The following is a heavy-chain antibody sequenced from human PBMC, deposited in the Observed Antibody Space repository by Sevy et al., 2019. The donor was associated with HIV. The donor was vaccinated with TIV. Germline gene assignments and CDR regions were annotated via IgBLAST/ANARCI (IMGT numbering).Heavy chain of an antibody. CDR3: ARGGGYCGGDCYSIDY. CDR2: SRNKARSYST. D-gene: IGHD2-21*02. CDR1: EFTFSDHY. V-gene: IGHV3-72*01. J-gene: IGHJ4*02. Sequence: GGSLRLSCVASEFTFSDHYMDWVRQAPGKGLEWVGRSRNKARSYSTEYAESVKGRFTVSRDDSKNSLYLQMNSLKTEDTAVYYCARGGGYCGGDCYSIDYWGQGALVTVSS.